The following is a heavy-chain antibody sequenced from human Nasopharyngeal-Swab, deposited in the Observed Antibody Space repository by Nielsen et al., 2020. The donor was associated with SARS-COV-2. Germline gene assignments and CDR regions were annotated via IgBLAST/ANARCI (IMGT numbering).Heavy chain of an antibody. J-gene: IGHJ4*02. D-gene: IGHD3-3*01. CDR1: GDTFTSYG. V-gene: IGHV1-18*01. CDR3: ARDDSSNYDFWSGYYTSFDY. Sequence: ASVKVSCKASGDTFTSYGFSWVRQAPGQGLEWMGWISAYNGNTNYAQKLQGRVTMTTDTSTSTAYMELRSLRSADTAVYYCARDDSSNYDFWSGYYTSFDYWGQGTLVTVSS. CDR2: ISAYNGNT.